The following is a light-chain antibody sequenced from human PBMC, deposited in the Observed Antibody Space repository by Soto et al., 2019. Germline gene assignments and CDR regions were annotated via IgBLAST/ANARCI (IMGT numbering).Light chain of an antibody. CDR2: ANT. Sequence: QSVLTQPPSVSGAPGQRVTISCTGSSSNIGANYDVHWYQVLPGTAPKLLIYANTNRPSGVPDRFAGSNSGTSASLAITGLQAEDEADYYGQAYDNSLIGPVVFGGGTKLTVL. CDR1: SSNIGANYD. V-gene: IGLV1-40*01. CDR3: QAYDNSLIGPVV. J-gene: IGLJ3*02.